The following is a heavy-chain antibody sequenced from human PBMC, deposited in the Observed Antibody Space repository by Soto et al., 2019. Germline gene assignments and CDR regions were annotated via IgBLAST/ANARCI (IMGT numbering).Heavy chain of an antibody. V-gene: IGHV3-23*01. D-gene: IGHD2-8*02. CDR1: GFTFNMYA. Sequence: LRLSCAASGFTFNMYAMSWVRQAPGTGLEWVSGIGGSGTNTHYPDSVKGRFTISRDNSKNTVFLQMNSLTAGDTAVYYCAKATATGGGAFDIRGQGTMVTVSS. J-gene: IGHJ3*02. CDR2: IGGSGTNT. CDR3: AKATATGGGAFDI.